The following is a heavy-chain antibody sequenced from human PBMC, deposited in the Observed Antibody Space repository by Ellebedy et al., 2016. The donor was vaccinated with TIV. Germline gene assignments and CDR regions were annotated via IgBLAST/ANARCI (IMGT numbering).Heavy chain of an antibody. V-gene: IGHV1-18*01. CDR3: VRDDSSGYPSDY. CDR1: GYTFTSYG. Sequence: ASVKVSXXASGYTFTSYGISWVRQAPGQGLEWMGWISAYNGNTNYAQKLQGRVTMTTDTSTSTAYMELRSLRSDDTAVYYCVRDDSSGYPSDYWGQGTLVTVSS. CDR2: ISAYNGNT. D-gene: IGHD3-22*01. J-gene: IGHJ4*02.